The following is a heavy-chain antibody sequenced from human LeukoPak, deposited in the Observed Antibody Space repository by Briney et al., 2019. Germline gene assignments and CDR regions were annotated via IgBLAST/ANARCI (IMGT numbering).Heavy chain of an antibody. CDR3: AKDRYAGPGLQFFGGSDY. J-gene: IGHJ4*02. CDR2: IWYDGSNK. CDR1: GFTFSSYG. Sequence: GRSLRLSCAASGFTFSSYGMHWVRQAPGKGLEWVAVIWYDGSNKYYADSVKGRFTISRDNSKNTLYLQMNSLRAEDTAVYCCAKDRYAGPGLQFFGGSDYWGQGTLVTVSS. D-gene: IGHD4-11*01. V-gene: IGHV3-33*06.